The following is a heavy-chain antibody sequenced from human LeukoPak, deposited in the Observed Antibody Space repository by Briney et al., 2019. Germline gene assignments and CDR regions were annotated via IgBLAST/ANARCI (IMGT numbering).Heavy chain of an antibody. V-gene: IGHV3-48*03. J-gene: IGHJ4*02. CDR1: GFTFSSYE. CDR3: ARQVTGRFDY. D-gene: IGHD4-23*01. Sequence: GGSLRLSCAASGFTFSSYEMNWVRQAPGKGLEWVSYISSSGKTIYHADSVKGRFTISRDNAKSSLYLQMNSLRAEDTAVYYCARQVTGRFDYWGQGTLVTVSS. CDR2: ISSSGKTI.